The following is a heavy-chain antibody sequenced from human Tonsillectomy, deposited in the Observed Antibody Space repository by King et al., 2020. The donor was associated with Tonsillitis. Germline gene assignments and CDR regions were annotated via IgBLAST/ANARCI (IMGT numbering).Heavy chain of an antibody. CDR2: TYYRSKWYN. V-gene: IGHV6-1*01. CDR1: GDSVSSNSAA. D-gene: IGHD3-10*01. CDR3: ARDRDYYGSGSRPYYYYMDV. Sequence: VQLQQSGPGLVKPSQTLSLTCAISGDSVSSNSAAWNWIRQSPSRGLEWLGRTYYRSKWYNDYAVSVKSRITINPDTSKNQFSLQLNSVTPEDTAVYYCARDRDYYGSGSRPYYYYMDVWGKGTTVTVSS. J-gene: IGHJ6*03.